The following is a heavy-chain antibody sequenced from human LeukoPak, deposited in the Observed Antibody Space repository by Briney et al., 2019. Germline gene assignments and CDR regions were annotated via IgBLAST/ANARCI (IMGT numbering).Heavy chain of an antibody. Sequence: SETLSLTCTVSGGSISSSSYYWGWIRQPPGKGLEWIGSIYYSGSTYYNPSLKSRVTISVDTSKNQFSLKLSSVTAADTAVYYCARASITRVAFDIWGQGTMVTVSS. J-gene: IGHJ3*02. CDR2: IYYSGST. D-gene: IGHD3-10*01. V-gene: IGHV4-39*07. CDR3: ARASITRVAFDI. CDR1: GGSISSSSYY.